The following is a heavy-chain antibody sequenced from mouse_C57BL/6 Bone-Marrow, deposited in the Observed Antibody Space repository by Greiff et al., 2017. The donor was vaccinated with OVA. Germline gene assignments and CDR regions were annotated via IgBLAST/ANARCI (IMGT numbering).Heavy chain of an antibody. D-gene: IGHD1-1*01. CDR2: IDPSDSNT. J-gene: IGHJ2*01. V-gene: IGHV1-50*01. Sequence: QVHVKQPGAELVKPGASVKLSCKASGYTFTSYWMQWVKQRPGQGLEWIGEIDPSDSNTNYNQKFKGKATLTVDTSSSTAYMQLSSLTSEDSAVYYGAREGTYYGSSLDCWGQGTTLTVSS. CDR3: AREGTYYGSSLDC. CDR1: GYTFTSYW.